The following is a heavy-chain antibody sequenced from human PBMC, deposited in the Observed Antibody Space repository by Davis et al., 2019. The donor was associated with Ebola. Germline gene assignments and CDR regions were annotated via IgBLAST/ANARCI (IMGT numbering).Heavy chain of an antibody. V-gene: IGHV4-34*01. CDR3: ARGRSSWVYFAFDI. J-gene: IGHJ3*02. Sequence: ESLKISCAASGFTFSSYSMNWVRQAPGKGLEWIGEINHSGSTKYNPSLKSRVTVLVDTSKNQFSLKLTSVIAADTAVYYCARGRSSWVYFAFDIWGQGTMVTVSS. CDR2: INHSGST. D-gene: IGHD6-13*01. CDR1: GFTFSSYS.